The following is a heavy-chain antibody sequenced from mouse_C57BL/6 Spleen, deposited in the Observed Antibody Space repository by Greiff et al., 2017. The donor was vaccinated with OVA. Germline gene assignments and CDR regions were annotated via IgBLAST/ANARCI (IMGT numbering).Heavy chain of an antibody. J-gene: IGHJ4*01. CDR1: GFSFNTYA. Sequence: DVKLVESGGGLVQPKGSLKLSCAASGFSFNTYAMNWVRQAPGKGLEWVARIRSKSNNYATYYADSVKDRFTISRDDSESMLYLQMNNLKTEDIAMYYCVRHRKNLSLMDYWGQGTSVTVSS. V-gene: IGHV10-1*01. CDR3: VRHRKNLSLMDY. D-gene: IGHD1-1*01. CDR2: IRSKSNNYAT.